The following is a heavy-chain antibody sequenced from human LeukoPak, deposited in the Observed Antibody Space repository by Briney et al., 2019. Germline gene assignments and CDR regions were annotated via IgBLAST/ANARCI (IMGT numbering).Heavy chain of an antibody. CDR2: IYYTGST. CDR1: GASISGSGYY. CDR3: VKSGGYGLIDY. J-gene: IGHJ4*02. Sequence: SETLSLTCAVSGASISGSGYYLGWIRQPPGTGLEWIGNIYYTGSTYNASLQSRVTISIDMSKNQFSLRLSSVTAADTAMYYCVKSGGYGLIDYWGQGTLVTVSS. V-gene: IGHV4-39*01. D-gene: IGHD6-19*01.